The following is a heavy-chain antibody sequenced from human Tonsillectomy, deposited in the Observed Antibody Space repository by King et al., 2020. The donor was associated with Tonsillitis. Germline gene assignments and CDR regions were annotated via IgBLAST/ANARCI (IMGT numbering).Heavy chain of an antibody. CDR1: GGSISTYY. V-gene: IGHV4-59*08. CDR2: IYNTGST. D-gene: IGHD3-22*01. Sequence: VQLQESGPGLLKPSETLSLTCTVSGGSISTYYWNWIRQPPGRGLQWMGYIYNTGSTKTNHSLKSRVTISVDTSKSKFSLKLNTVTAADTAVDYYARHKYASSGSGTLAAFEIWGHGTLVTVSS. J-gene: IGHJ3*02. CDR3: ARHKYASSGSGTLAAFEI.